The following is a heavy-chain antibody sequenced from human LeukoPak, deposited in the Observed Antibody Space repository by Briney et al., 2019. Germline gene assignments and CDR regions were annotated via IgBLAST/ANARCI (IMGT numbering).Heavy chain of an antibody. D-gene: IGHD3-10*01. V-gene: IGHV3-21*01. CDR1: GFTFSSYS. Sequence: PGGSLRLSCAASGFTFSSYSMNWVRQAPGKGLEWVSSISSISSYIYYADSVKGRFTISRDNAKNSLYLQMNSLRAEDTAVYYCARAAMVRGVSHAFDIWGQGTMVTVSS. J-gene: IGHJ3*02. CDR3: ARAAMVRGVSHAFDI. CDR2: ISSISSYI.